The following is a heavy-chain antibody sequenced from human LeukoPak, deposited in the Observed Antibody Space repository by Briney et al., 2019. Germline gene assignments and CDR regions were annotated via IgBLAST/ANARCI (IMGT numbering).Heavy chain of an antibody. CDR2: INPNSGST. Sequence: ASVKVSCKASGYTFTGYYMHWVRQAPGQGLEWMGWINPNSGSTNYAQKFQGRVTMTRDTSISTAYMELSRLRSDDTAVYYCASLSVWSLSVYSSGWYRHGMDVWGQGTTVTVSS. V-gene: IGHV1-2*02. CDR3: ASLSVWSLSVYSSGWYRHGMDV. J-gene: IGHJ6*02. CDR1: GYTFTGYY. D-gene: IGHD6-19*01.